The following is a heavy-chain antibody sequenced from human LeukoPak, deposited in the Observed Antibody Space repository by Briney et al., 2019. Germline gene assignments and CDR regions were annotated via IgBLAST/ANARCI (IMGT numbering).Heavy chain of an antibody. V-gene: IGHV1-2*02. CDR2: INPNSGGT. CDR3: ARGGRSGWKYYYYYYYMDV. Sequence: ASVKVSCKASGYTFTGYYMHWVRQAPGQGLEWMGWINPNSGGTNYAQKLQGRVTMTTDTSTSTAYMELRSLRSDDTAVYYCARGGRSGWKYYYYYYYMDVWGKGTTVTVSS. J-gene: IGHJ6*03. CDR1: GYTFTGYY. D-gene: IGHD6-19*01.